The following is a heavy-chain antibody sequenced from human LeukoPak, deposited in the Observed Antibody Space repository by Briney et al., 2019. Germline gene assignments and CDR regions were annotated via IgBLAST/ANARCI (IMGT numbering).Heavy chain of an antibody. CDR2: IYTSGST. J-gene: IGHJ4*02. V-gene: IGHV4-4*07. D-gene: IGHD3-22*01. Sequence: SETLSLTCTVSGGSISSYYWSWIRQPAGKGLEWIGRIYTSGSTNYNPSLKSRVTMSVDTSKNQFSLKLSSVTAADTAVYYCARAVDYYDSSGYYWVNWGQGTLVTVSS. CDR3: ARAVDYYDSSGYYWVN. CDR1: GGSISSYY.